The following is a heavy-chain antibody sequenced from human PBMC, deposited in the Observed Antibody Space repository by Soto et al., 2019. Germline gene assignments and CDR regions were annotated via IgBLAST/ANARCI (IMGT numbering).Heavy chain of an antibody. CDR1: GFTFSSYA. CDR2: KSYDGSNK. V-gene: IGHV3-30-3*01. D-gene: IGHD7-27*01. J-gene: IGHJ4*02. Sequence: QVQLVESGGGVVQPGRSLRLSCAASGFTFSSYAMHWVRQAPGKGLEWVAVKSYDGSNKYYADSVKGRFTISRDNSKNTLYLQMNSLRAEDTAVYYCASLGNPDYWGQGTLVTVSS. CDR3: ASLGNPDY.